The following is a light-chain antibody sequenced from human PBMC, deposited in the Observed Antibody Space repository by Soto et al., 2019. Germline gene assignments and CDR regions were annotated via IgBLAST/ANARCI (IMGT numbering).Light chain of an antibody. CDR2: DAS. CDR1: QNIDNF. V-gene: IGKV1-33*01. CDR3: QQYDNLPWT. Sequence: DIQMSQSPSSLSASVGDTVTITCRASQNIDNFVAWYQQRPGKAPELLIYDASNLETGVPSRFSGSGSGTDFTFTISSLQPEDIATYYCQQYDNLPWTFGQGTKADSK. J-gene: IGKJ1*01.